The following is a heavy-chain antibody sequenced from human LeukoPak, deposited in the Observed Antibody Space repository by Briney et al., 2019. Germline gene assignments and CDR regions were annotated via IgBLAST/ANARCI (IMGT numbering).Heavy chain of an antibody. Sequence: GGSLRLSCAVSGITLSHHGMSWVRRAPGKGPEWVAGNSYSGGRTNYADSVKGRFTISRDNPKNTLYLQMNSLRAEDTAVYFCAKRGVVIRVILVGFHKEAYYFDSWGQGALVTVSS. CDR3: AKRGVVIRVILVGFHKEAYYFDS. CDR2: NSYSGGRT. D-gene: IGHD3-22*01. CDR1: GITLSHHG. V-gene: IGHV3-23*01. J-gene: IGHJ4*02.